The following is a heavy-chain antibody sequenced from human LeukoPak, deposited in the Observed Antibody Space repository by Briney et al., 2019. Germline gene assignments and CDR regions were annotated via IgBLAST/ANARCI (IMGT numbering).Heavy chain of an antibody. CDR1: GYTFTSYY. Sequence: GASVKVSCEASGYTFTSYYMHWVRQAPGQGLEWMGIINPSGGSTSYAQKFQGRVTMTRDMSTSTVYMELSSLRSEDTAVYYCATSYDFWSGPDYWGQGTLVTVSS. J-gene: IGHJ4*02. CDR3: ATSYDFWSGPDY. CDR2: INPSGGST. D-gene: IGHD3-3*01. V-gene: IGHV1-46*01.